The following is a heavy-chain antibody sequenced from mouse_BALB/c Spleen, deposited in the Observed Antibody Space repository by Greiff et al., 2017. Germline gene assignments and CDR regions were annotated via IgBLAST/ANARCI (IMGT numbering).Heavy chain of an antibody. Sequence: EVNVVESGGGLVQPGGSLKLSCAASGFTFSSYGMSWVRQTPDKRLELVATINSNGGSTYYPDSVKGRFTISRDNAKNTLYLQMSSLKSEDTAMYYCARDRAITTVVAPMDYWGQGTSVTVSS. CDR1: GFTFSSYG. CDR3: ARDRAITTVVAPMDY. CDR2: INSNGGST. J-gene: IGHJ4*01. D-gene: IGHD1-1*01. V-gene: IGHV5-6-3*01.